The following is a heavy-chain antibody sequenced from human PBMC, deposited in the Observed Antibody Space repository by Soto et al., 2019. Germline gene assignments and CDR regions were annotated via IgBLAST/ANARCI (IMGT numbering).Heavy chain of an antibody. V-gene: IGHV4-39*01. CDR1: GGSISSSSYY. CDR2: IYYSGST. Sequence: PSETLSLTCTVSGGSISSSSYYWGWIRQPPGKGLGWIGSIYYSGSTYYNPSLKSRVTISVDTSKNQFSLKLSSVTAADTAVYYSYGLRSSAYYYYYMEVWGKGTTVTVSS. CDR3: YGLRSSAYYYYYMEV. D-gene: IGHD3-16*01. J-gene: IGHJ6*03.